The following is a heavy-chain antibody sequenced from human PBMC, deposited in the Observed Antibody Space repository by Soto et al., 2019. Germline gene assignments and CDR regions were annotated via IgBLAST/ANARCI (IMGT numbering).Heavy chain of an antibody. D-gene: IGHD3-3*01. CDR1: VGSISSSSYY. Sequence: SETLSLTCTVSVGSISSSSYYWFWIRHPPGKGLEWIGSIYYSGSTYYNPSLKSRVTISVDTSKNQFSMKLSSVTAADTAVYYCARQEGRPAGEYYFWSAITPDYYYYGMDVWGQGTTVTVSS. CDR3: ARQEGRPAGEYYFWSAITPDYYYYGMDV. J-gene: IGHJ6*02. CDR2: IYYSGST. V-gene: IGHV4-39*01.